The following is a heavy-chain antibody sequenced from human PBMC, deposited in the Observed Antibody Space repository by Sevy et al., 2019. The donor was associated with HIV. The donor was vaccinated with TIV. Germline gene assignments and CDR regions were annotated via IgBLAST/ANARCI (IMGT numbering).Heavy chain of an antibody. D-gene: IGHD2-8*01. CDR1: GFAFYDYS. V-gene: IGHV3-23*01. Sequence: GGSLRLSCAASGFAFYDYSMSWIRQAPGKGLEWVATLSFGCGKINYADSVKGRFTISIDNSQNSFYLQVDNLRVEDTALYYCAREGCTRPHDYWGQGTRVTVSS. CDR3: AREGCTRPHDY. CDR2: LSFGCGKI. J-gene: IGHJ4*02.